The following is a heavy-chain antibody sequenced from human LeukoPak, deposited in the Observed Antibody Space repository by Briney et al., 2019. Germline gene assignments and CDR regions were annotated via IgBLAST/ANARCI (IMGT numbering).Heavy chain of an antibody. J-gene: IGHJ6*02. CDR3: AKSQSYDFWRGYMDV. CDR1: GFTFDDYA. Sequence: GGSLRLSCAASGFTFDDYAMPWVRQAPGKGLEWVPGISWNSGDIGYADSVKGRFTISRDNAKNSLYLQMNSLRAEDTALYYCAKSQSYDFWRGYMDVWGQGTTVTVSS. CDR2: ISWNSGDI. D-gene: IGHD3-3*01. V-gene: IGHV3-9*01.